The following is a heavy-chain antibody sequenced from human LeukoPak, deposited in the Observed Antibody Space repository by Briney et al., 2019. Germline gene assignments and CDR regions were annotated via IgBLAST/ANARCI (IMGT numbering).Heavy chain of an antibody. D-gene: IGHD6-19*01. CDR2: IYTSGST. J-gene: IGHJ4*02. V-gene: IGHV4-61*02. CDR3: ARLTVAGLSFDY. CDR1: GGSISSGSYY. Sequence: SETLSLTCTVSGGSISSGSYYWSWIRQPAGKGLEWIGRIYTSGSTNYNPSLKSRVTISVDTSKNQFSLKLSSVTAADTAVYYCARLTVAGLSFDYWGQGTLVTVSS.